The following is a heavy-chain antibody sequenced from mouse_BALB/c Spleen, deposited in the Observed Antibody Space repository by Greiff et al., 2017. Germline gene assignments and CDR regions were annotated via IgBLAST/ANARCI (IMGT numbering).Heavy chain of an antibody. V-gene: IGHV5-9-4*01. Sequence: EVQGVESGGGLVKPGGSLKLSCAASGFTFSSYAMSWVRQSPEKRLEWVAEISSGGSYTYYPDTVTGRFTISRDNAKNTLYLEMSSLRSEDTAMYYCARKAFHYYAMDYWGQGTSVTVSS. CDR3: ARKAFHYYAMDY. CDR2: ISSGGSYT. CDR1: GFTFSSYA. J-gene: IGHJ4*01.